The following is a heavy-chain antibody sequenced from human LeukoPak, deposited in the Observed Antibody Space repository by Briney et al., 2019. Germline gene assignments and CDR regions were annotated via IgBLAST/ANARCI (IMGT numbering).Heavy chain of an antibody. J-gene: IGHJ4*02. CDR3: PSWTGCSSTSCYTVGTSEY. CDR2: IKSKTDGGTT. Sequence: GGSLRLSCAASGFTFSNAWMSWVRQAPGKGLEWVGRIKSKTDGGTTDYAAPVKGRFTISRDDSKNTLYLQMNSLKTEDTAVYYCPSWTGCSSTSCYTVGTSEYWDQGTLVTVSS. CDR1: GFTFSNAW. D-gene: IGHD2-2*02. V-gene: IGHV3-15*01.